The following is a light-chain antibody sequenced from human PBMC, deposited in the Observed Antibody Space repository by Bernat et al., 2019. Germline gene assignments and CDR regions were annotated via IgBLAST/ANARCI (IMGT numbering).Light chain of an antibody. J-gene: IGKJ5*01. CDR1: QIIGVY. V-gene: IGKV1-9*01. Sequence: DIQLTQSPPFLSASVGDRVTITCRASQIIGVYLDWYQQKPGQAPKLLIYGASTLQTGVPSRFSGSGSGTEFTRIISSLQPEDFGTFYCQHLNNFPITFGQGTRLEIK. CDR3: QHLNNFPIT. CDR2: GAS.